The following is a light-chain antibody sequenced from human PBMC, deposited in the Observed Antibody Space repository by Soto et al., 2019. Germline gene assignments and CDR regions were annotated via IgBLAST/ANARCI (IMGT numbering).Light chain of an antibody. CDR1: SSDVGGYNY. J-gene: IGLJ3*02. CDR2: DVG. V-gene: IGLV2-14*03. CDR3: SSYTSSSTQVV. Sequence: QSALTQPASVSGSPGQSITISCTGTSSDVGGYNYVSWYQQHPDKAPKLMIYDVGNRPSGVSNRFSGSKSGNTASLTISGLQVEDEADYYCSSYTSSSTQVVFGGGTKLTVL.